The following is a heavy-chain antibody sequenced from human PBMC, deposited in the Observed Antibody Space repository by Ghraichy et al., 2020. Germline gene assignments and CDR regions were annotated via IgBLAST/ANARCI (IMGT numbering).Heavy chain of an antibody. CDR2: ISSSGSPI. CDR3: ARTLDY. V-gene: IGHV3-48*02. Sequence: GGSLRLSCAASGFTFSSYSMNWVRQAPGKGLEWVSYISSSGSPIFYVDSVKGRFTISRDNARNSLYLQMNSLRDEDTAVYFCARTLDYWGLGTLVTVSS. CDR1: GFTFSSYS. J-gene: IGHJ4*02.